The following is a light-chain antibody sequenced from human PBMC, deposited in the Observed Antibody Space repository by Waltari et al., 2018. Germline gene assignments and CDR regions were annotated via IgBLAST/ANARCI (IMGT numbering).Light chain of an antibody. CDR1: SSDVGNYNL. CDR3: CSYAGSFTYV. V-gene: IGLV2-23*01. J-gene: IGLJ1*01. Sequence: QSALTQPASVSGSPGQSITISCTGTSSDVGNYNLVSWYQQYPGKAPKLMIYEGSKRPLGVSNRFSGSKSGNTASLTISGLQAEDEADYYCCSYAGSFTYVFGTGTKVTVL. CDR2: EGS.